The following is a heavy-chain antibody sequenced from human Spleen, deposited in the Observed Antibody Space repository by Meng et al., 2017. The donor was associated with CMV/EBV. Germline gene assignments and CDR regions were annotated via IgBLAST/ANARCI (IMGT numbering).Heavy chain of an antibody. CDR1: GSTFASYA. V-gene: IGHV3-23*01. D-gene: IGHD1-26*01. CDR3: AKEDYTTGWADFDY. CDR2: ISGGGDST. J-gene: IGHJ4*02. Sequence: ASGSTFASYALSWVRQAPGKGLKWVSGISGGGDSTYYTDSVKGRFTISRDNSKNTLYLQMNSLGAEDTAVYYCAKEDYTTGWADFDYWGQGTLVTVS.